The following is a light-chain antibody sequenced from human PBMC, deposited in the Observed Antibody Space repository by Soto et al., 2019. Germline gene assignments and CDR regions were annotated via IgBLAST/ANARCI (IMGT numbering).Light chain of an antibody. CDR2: DAS. Sequence: EIMLTQSPPTLSLSPGERATLSCRASQSVTNSLAWYRQKPGQPPILLIYDASIRAAGIPARFSGSGFGTFLTLTISILEPEDFAVYYCQQRRNWLWTFGQGTKVEIK. V-gene: IGKV3-11*01. CDR1: QSVTNS. CDR3: QQRRNWLWT. J-gene: IGKJ1*01.